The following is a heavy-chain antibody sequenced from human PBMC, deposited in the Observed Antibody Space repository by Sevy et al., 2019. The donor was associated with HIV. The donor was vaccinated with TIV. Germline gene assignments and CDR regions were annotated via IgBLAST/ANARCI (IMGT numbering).Heavy chain of an antibody. CDR2: INGNGRAT. V-gene: IGHV3-23*01. Sequence: GGSLRLSCAASGFGFDTYAMSWVRQAPGKGLEWVSTINGNGRATYYADSVKDRFTISRDNSKKTLSLQMNSLRAEDTATYYCAKDGVVDITIFGLNIHHYWYFDVWGRGTLVTVSS. D-gene: IGHD3-3*01. J-gene: IGHJ2*01. CDR3: AKDGVVDITIFGLNIHHYWYFDV. CDR1: GFGFDTYA.